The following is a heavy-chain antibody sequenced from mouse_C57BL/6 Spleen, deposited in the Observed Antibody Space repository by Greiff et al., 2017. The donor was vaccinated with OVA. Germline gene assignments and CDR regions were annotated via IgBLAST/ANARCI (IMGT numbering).Heavy chain of an antibody. V-gene: IGHV5-9-1*02. CDR3: TRDEGDYYGNYGFAY. Sequence: EVKLVESGGGLVKPGGSLKLSCAASGFTFSSYAMSWVRQTPEKRLEWVAYISSGGDYIYYADTVKGRFTISRDNARNTLYLQMSSLKSEDTAMYYCTRDEGDYYGNYGFAYWGQGTLVTVSA. CDR1: GFTFSSYA. D-gene: IGHD2-1*01. J-gene: IGHJ3*01. CDR2: ISSGGDYI.